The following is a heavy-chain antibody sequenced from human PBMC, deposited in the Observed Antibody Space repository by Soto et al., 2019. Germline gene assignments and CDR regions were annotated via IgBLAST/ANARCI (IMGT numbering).Heavy chain of an antibody. CDR1: GFTFSSYG. CDR3: ARQLAVPYAAYAMDV. CDR2: IWYNGSKK. Sequence: QVRLVESGGGVVQPGRSLRLSCAASGFTFSSYGMLWVRQAPGKGLEWVAVIWYNGSKKYYGESVKGRFTIFRDNSENTLYLEMSSLRAEDTAVYYCARQLAVPYAAYAMDVWGQGTTVTVSS. D-gene: IGHD2-15*01. J-gene: IGHJ6*02. V-gene: IGHV3-33*03.